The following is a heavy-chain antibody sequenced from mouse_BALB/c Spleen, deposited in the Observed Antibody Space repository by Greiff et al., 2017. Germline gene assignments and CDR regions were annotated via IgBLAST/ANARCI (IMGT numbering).Heavy chain of an antibody. J-gene: IGHJ4*01. CDR1: GFTFSSYA. CDR3: ASHYYYAMDY. CDR2: ISSGGSYT. V-gene: IGHV5-9-3*01. Sequence: DVKLVESGGGLVKPGGSLKLSCAASGFTFSSYAMSWVRQTPEKRLEWVATISSGGSYTYYPDSVKGRFTISRDNAKNTLYLQMSSLRSEDTAMYYCASHYYYAMDYWGQGTSVTVSS.